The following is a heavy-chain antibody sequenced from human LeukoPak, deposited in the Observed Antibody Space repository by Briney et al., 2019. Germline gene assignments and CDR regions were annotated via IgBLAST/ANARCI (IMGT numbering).Heavy chain of an antibody. Sequence: SETLSLTCAVYGGSFSGYYWSWIRQPPGKGLEWIGEINHSGSTNYNPSLKSRVTISVDTSKNQFSLKLSSVTAADTAVYYCARGGILRYFDWLLPPHDAFDIWGQGTMVTASS. V-gene: IGHV4-34*01. J-gene: IGHJ3*02. CDR3: ARGGILRYFDWLLPPHDAFDI. D-gene: IGHD3-9*01. CDR1: GGSFSGYY. CDR2: INHSGST.